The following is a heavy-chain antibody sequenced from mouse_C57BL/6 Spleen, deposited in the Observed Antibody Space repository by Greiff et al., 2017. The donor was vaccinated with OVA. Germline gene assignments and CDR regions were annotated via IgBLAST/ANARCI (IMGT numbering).Heavy chain of an antibody. Sequence: EVKLVESGGGLVQPGGSLTLSCAASGFTFSDYYMYWVRQTPEKRLEWVAYISNGGGSTYYPDTVKGRFTISRDNAKNTLYLQMSRLKSEDTAMYYCARQYDYSYAMDYWGQGTSVTVSS. V-gene: IGHV5-12*01. J-gene: IGHJ4*01. CDR3: ARQYDYSYAMDY. CDR1: GFTFSDYY. CDR2: ISNGGGST. D-gene: IGHD2-4*01.